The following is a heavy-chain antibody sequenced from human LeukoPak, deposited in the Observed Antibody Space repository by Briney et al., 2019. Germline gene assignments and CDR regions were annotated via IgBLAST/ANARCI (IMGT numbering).Heavy chain of an antibody. Sequence: ASVKVSCKASGYTFTSYDINWVRQATGQGLEWMGWMSPNSGNTGYAQKFQGRVTMTRDTSIGTAYLELSGQKSEDTAVYYCARTPPNWGADYWGQGTLVTVSS. CDR3: ARTPPNWGADY. CDR2: MSPNSGNT. J-gene: IGHJ4*02. V-gene: IGHV1-8*01. CDR1: GYTFTSYD. D-gene: IGHD7-27*01.